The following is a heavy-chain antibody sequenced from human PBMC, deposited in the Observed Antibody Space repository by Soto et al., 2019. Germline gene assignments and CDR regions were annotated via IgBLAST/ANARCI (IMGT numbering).Heavy chain of an antibody. J-gene: IGHJ5*02. D-gene: IGHD2-15*01. Sequence: GGSLRLSCAASGFTFSSYGMHWVRQAPGKGLEWVAIIWYDGSNKYYADSVKGRFTISRDNSKNTLYLQMNSLRPEDMAVYYCARDRVVAAASNWFDPWGQGTLVTV. CDR1: GFTFSSYG. CDR3: ARDRVVAAASNWFDP. CDR2: IWYDGSNK. V-gene: IGHV3-33*01.